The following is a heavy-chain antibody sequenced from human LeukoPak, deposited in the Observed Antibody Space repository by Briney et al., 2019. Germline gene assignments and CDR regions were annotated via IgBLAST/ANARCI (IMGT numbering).Heavy chain of an antibody. CDR2: IIPIFGTA. D-gene: IGHD6-13*01. CDR1: GGTFSSYA. CDR3: ARKLYSSSRYYYYYGMDV. Sequence: SVKVSCKASGGTFSSYAISWVRQAPGQGLEWMGGIIPIFGTANYAQKFQGRVTITADESTSTAHMELSSLRSEDTAVYYCARKLYSSSRYYYYYGMDVWGQGTTVTVSS. V-gene: IGHV1-69*13. J-gene: IGHJ6*02.